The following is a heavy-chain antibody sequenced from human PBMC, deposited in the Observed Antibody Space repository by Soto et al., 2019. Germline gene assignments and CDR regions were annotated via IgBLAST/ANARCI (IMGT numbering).Heavy chain of an antibody. CDR1: GFTFSNYW. Sequence: PGGSLRLSCAAPGFTFSNYWMHWVRQTPGKRLVWVSRINSDGSTTNYADSVKGRFTISRDSAKNTLYLQMNSLRAEDTAVYYCARGNYYSMDVWGQGTTVTVSS. V-gene: IGHV3-74*01. CDR3: ARGNYYSMDV. J-gene: IGHJ6*02. CDR2: INSDGSTT.